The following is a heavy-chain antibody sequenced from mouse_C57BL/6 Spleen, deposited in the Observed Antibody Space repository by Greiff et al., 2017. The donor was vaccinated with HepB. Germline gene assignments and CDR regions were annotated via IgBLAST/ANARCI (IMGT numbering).Heavy chain of an antibody. Sequence: EVKLEESGPGLVKPSQSLSLTCSVTGYSITSGYYWNWIRQFPGNKLEWMGYISYDGSNNYNPSLKNRISITRDTSKNHFFMKLNSVTTEVTATYFCARSDMNDYDSYYFDYWGQGTTLTVSS. J-gene: IGHJ2*01. D-gene: IGHD2-4*01. CDR2: ISYDGSN. CDR1: GYSITSGYY. V-gene: IGHV3-6*01. CDR3: ARSDMNDYDSYYFDY.